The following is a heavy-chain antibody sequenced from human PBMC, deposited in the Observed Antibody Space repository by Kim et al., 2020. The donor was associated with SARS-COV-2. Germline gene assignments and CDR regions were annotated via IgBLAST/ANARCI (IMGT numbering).Heavy chain of an antibody. J-gene: IGHJ4*02. V-gene: IGHV3-11*06. CDR3: ARLLGFGELSDY. Sequence: YADAVKGRFTISRDNAKNSLYLQMNSLRAEDTAVYYCARLLGFGELSDYWGQGTLVTVSS. D-gene: IGHD3-10*01.